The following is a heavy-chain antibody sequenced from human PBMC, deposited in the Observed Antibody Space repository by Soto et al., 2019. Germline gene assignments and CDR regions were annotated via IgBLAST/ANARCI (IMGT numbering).Heavy chain of an antibody. Sequence: PSETLSLTCAVSGGSISSGGYSWTWIRQPPGKGLEWIGYIYHSGSTYYNPSLKSRVTISIDTSKNQFSLRLSSVTAADTAVYYCARQQVLLRLFASWGRGTLVTVSS. CDR2: IYHSGST. D-gene: IGHD6-13*01. J-gene: IGHJ4*02. CDR1: GGSISSGGYS. CDR3: ARQQVLLRLFAS. V-gene: IGHV4-30-2*01.